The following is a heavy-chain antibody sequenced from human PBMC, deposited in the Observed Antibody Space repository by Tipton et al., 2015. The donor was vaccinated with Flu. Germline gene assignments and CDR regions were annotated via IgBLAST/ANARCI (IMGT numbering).Heavy chain of an antibody. J-gene: IGHJ3*02. CDR1: GGSISSGSYY. D-gene: IGHD3-22*01. CDR3: ARTMMGAFDI. Sequence: TLSLTCTVSGGSISSGSYYWSWSRQPAGKGLEWIGRIYTSGSTNYNPSLKSRVTISVDTSKNQFSLKLSSVTAADTAVYYCARTMMGAFDIWGQGTMVTVSS. CDR2: IYTSGST. V-gene: IGHV4-61*02.